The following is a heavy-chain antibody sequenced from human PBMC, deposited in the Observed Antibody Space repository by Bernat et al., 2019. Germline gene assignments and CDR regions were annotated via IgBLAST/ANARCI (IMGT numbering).Heavy chain of an antibody. Sequence: EVQLVESGGGLVQPGGSLRLSCAASGFTFSSYEMNWVRQAPGKGLEWVSYISNSGSTIYYADSVKGRFTISRDNAKNSLYLQMNSLRAEDTAVYYCARLVYSSSWYQFDYWGQGTLVTVSS. CDR2: ISNSGSTI. CDR3: ARLVYSSSWYQFDY. CDR1: GFTFSSYE. D-gene: IGHD6-13*01. V-gene: IGHV3-48*03. J-gene: IGHJ4*02.